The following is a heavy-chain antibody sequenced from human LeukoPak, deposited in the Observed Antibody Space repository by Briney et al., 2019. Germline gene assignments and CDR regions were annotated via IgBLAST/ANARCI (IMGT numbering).Heavy chain of an antibody. V-gene: IGHV4-61*02. D-gene: IGHD3-22*01. CDR3: ARSYYYDSSGSKDAFDI. Sequence: SQTLSLTCTVSGGSISSGTYYWNWIRQPAGEGLEWIGRIYTSGSTNYNPSLKSRVTISVDTSKNQFSLKLSSVTAAGTAVYYCARSYYYDSSGSKDAFDIWGQGTMVTVFS. CDR1: GGSISSGTYY. CDR2: IYTSGST. J-gene: IGHJ3*02.